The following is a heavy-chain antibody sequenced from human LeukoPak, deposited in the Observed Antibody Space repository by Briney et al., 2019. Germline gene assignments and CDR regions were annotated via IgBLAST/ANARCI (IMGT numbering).Heavy chain of an antibody. V-gene: IGHV3-74*01. CDR3: ARGGGYRLDY. CDR2: IETDGSTT. D-gene: IGHD6-25*01. CDR1: GFTFRGYG. Sequence: QPGGSLLLSCAASGFTFRGYGMHWVRQPPGKGLEWVSAIETDGSTTTYVDSVEGRFSISRDNAKNILFLQMNSLRVEDTAVYYCARGGGYRLDYWGQGTLVTVSS. J-gene: IGHJ4*02.